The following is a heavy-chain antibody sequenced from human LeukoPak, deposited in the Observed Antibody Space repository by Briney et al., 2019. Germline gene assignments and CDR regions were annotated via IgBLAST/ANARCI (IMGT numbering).Heavy chain of an antibody. V-gene: IGHV3-21*01. D-gene: IGHD2-15*01. CDR1: ECTFSSYT. Sequence: AGGSLRLSCAASECTFSSYTINWVRQAPGKGLEWVSSISSTSTYISYADSVKGRFTISRDNAKNSLYLQMNSLRAEDTAVYYCARGGGNFDYWGQGTLVTVSS. J-gene: IGHJ4*02. CDR3: ARGGGNFDY. CDR2: ISSTSTYI.